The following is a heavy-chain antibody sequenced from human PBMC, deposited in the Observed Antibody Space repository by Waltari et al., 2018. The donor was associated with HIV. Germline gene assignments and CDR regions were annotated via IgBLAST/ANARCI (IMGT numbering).Heavy chain of an antibody. CDR2: IDYSGST. CDR1: GGSISSSSYY. V-gene: IGHV4-39*01. CDR3: VGYYYDSSGYLDY. D-gene: IGHD3-22*01. J-gene: IGHJ4*02. Sequence: QLQLQESGPGLVKPSETLSLTCTVSGGSISSSSYYWGWIRQPPGKGLEWIGSIDYSGSTYYNPSLKSRVTISVDTSKNQFSRKLSSVTAADTAVYYCVGYYYDSSGYLDYWGQGTLVTVSS.